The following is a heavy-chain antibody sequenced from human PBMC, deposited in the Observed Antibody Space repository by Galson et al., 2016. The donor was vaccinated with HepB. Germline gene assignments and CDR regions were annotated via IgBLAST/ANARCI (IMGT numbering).Heavy chain of an antibody. CDR2: IDPSDSYS. CDR3: ARHDDKYDFWSDSYPHYVYY. J-gene: IGHJ4*02. D-gene: IGHD3-3*01. Sequence: QSGAEVKKPGESLRISCRGSGYIFTNYWITWVRQMPGKGLEWMGRIDPSDSYSDYSPSFQGHVTISVDKSISTAYLQWTSLTASDTAMYYCARHDDKYDFWSDSYPHYVYYWGQSTLFTVSS. CDR1: GYIFTNYW. V-gene: IGHV5-10-1*01.